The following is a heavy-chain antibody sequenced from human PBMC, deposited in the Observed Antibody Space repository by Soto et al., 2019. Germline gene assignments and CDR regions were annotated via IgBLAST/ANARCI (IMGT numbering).Heavy chain of an antibody. Sequence: SETLSLTCAVYGGSFSGYYWSWIRQPPGKGLEWIGEINHSGSTNYNPSLKSRVTISVDTSKNQFSLKLSSVTAAGTAVYYCARTAGRRYFDYWGQGTLVTVSS. V-gene: IGHV4-34*01. J-gene: IGHJ4*02. CDR2: INHSGST. CDR1: GGSFSGYY. CDR3: ARTAGRRYFDY. D-gene: IGHD6-19*01.